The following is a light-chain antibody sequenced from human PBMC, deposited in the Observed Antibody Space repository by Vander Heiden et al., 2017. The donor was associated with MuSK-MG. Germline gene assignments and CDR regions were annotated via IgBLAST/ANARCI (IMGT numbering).Light chain of an antibody. CDR3: QQSYSTPPRT. CDR2: TTS. CDR1: QNISGY. J-gene: IGKJ1*01. Sequence: DIQMTQSPSSLSASVGARVTITCRAGQNISGYLNWYQQKPGKAPNLLIYTTSRLQSGVPSRFSGSGSGTDFTLTIDSLQPEDFATYYCQQSYSTPPRTCGQGTKVEIK. V-gene: IGKV1-39*01.